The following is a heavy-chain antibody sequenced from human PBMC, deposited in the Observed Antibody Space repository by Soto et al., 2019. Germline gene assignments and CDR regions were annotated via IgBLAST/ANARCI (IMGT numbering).Heavy chain of an antibody. CDR2: IIPIFGTA. CDR1: GGSFSSYV. V-gene: IGHV1-69*13. CDR3: ARGTLPGYSSGWYSYYYYGMDV. J-gene: IGHJ6*02. Sequence: SVKVSCKASGGSFSSYVISWVRQAPGQGLEWMGGIIPIFGTANYAQKFQGRVTITADESTSTAYMDLSSLRSEDTAVYYCARGTLPGYSSGWYSYYYYGMDVWGQGTTVTVSS. D-gene: IGHD6-19*01.